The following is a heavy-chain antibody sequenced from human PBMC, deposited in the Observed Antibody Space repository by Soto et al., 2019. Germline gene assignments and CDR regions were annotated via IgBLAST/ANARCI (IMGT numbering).Heavy chain of an antibody. CDR1: GYTFTSYA. CDR3: ARPSEYSSSSSYYYYYYGMDV. D-gene: IGHD6-6*01. Sequence: QVQLVQSGAEVKKPGASVKVSCKASGYTFTSYAMHWVRQAPGQRLEWMGWINAGNGNTKYSQKFQGRVTITRDTSASTAYMELSSLRSEDTAVYYCARPSEYSSSSSYYYYYYGMDVWGQGTTVTVSS. CDR2: INAGNGNT. V-gene: IGHV1-3*01. J-gene: IGHJ6*02.